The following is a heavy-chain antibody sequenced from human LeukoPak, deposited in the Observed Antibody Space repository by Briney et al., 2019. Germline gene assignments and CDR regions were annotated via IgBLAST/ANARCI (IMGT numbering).Heavy chain of an antibody. Sequence: TSETLSLTCTVGYSLITSSAYYGVWVRQSPGRGLEWLGSIYNNGDTYYNPSFESRVTIAIEASKNQFSLKSTSDPAAGTPTDYCTSRGFRLPLDAFDVWGQGTRVAVSS. CDR1: YSLITSSAYY. D-gene: IGHD5-24*01. CDR3: TSRGFRLPLDAFDV. V-gene: IGHV4-39*01. J-gene: IGHJ3*01. CDR2: IYNNGDT.